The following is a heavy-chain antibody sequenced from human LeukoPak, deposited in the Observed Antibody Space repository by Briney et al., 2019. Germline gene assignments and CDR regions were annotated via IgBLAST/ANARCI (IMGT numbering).Heavy chain of an antibody. D-gene: IGHD3-22*01. CDR1: GFTFSDYY. CDR3: ARASSSGYEEFDY. V-gene: IGHV3-11*01. J-gene: IGHJ4*02. Sequence: GGSLRLSCAASGFTFSDYYMSWIRQAPGKGREWVSYISSSGSTIYYADSVKGRFTISRDNAKNSLYLQMNSLRAEDTAVYYCARASSSGYEEFDYWGQGTLVTVSS. CDR2: ISSSGSTI.